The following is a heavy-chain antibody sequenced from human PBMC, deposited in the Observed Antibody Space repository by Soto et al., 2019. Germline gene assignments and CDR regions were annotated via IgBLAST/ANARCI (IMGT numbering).Heavy chain of an antibody. Sequence: GGSLRLSCTASGFTLGDSAMSCFRQAPGKGLEWVGFIRSKAYGGTTEYAASVKGRFTISRDDSKSIAYLQMNSLKTEDTAVYYCTRSPTYYYDSSGPGEAFDIWGQGTMVTVS. CDR1: GFTLGDSA. J-gene: IGHJ3*02. V-gene: IGHV3-49*03. CDR2: IRSKAYGGTT. D-gene: IGHD3-22*01. CDR3: TRSPTYYYDSSGPGEAFDI.